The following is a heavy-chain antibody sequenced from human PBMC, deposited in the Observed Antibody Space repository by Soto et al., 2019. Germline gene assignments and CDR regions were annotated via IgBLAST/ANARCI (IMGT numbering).Heavy chain of an antibody. V-gene: IGHV4-39*01. CDR1: GGSISSSSYY. CDR3: AGHEYSSQLTNWFDS. D-gene: IGHD6-6*01. J-gene: IGHJ5*01. Sequence: SDTLSLTFTVSGGSISSSSYYWGGIRQPPGKGLEWIGSIYYSGSTYYNPSLKSRVTISVETSKNQFSLKLSSVTAADTAVYYCAGHEYSSQLTNWFDSWGQGTLVTVYS. CDR2: IYYSGST.